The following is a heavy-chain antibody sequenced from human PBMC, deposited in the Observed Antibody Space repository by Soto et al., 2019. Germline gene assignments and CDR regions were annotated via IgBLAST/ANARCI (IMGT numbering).Heavy chain of an antibody. CDR3: ARAPQWLADFDY. CDR2: IYSDGST. J-gene: IGHJ4*02. Sequence: EVQLVESGGGLVQPGGSLRLSCAASGFSVSSNYMSWVRQAPGKGLEWVSVIYSDGSTYYADSVKGRFIISRDNSKNTLYLQMNSLRVEDTAVYYCARAPQWLADFDYWGQGTLVTVSS. V-gene: IGHV3-66*01. CDR1: GFSVSSNY. D-gene: IGHD6-19*01.